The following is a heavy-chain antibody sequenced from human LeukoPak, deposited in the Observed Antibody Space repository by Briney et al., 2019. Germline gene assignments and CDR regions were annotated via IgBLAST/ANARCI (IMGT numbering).Heavy chain of an antibody. Sequence: GGSLRLSCAASGLTFSSYGMHWVRQAPGKGLEWVAVISYDGSNKYYADSVKGRFTISRDNSKNTLYLQMNSLRAEDTAVYYCAKEAVGLLWFGELLYGMDVWGQGTTVTVSS. CDR2: ISYDGSNK. V-gene: IGHV3-30*18. J-gene: IGHJ6*02. CDR3: AKEAVGLLWFGELLYGMDV. D-gene: IGHD3-10*01. CDR1: GLTFSSYG.